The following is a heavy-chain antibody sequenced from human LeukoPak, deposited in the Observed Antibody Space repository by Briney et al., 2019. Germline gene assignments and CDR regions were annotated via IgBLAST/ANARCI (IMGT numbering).Heavy chain of an antibody. J-gene: IGHJ6*02. CDR1: GFTFSNNW. Sequence: GGSLRLSCAASGFTFSNNWMHWVRQAPGKGLVWVSRINSDGSTTTYADSVKGRFTISRDNAKNTLYLQMNSLRAEDTAVYYCARDLPGYDSSGYYHSFYYYYGMDVWGQGTTVTVSS. D-gene: IGHD3-22*01. CDR2: INSDGSTT. CDR3: ARDLPGYDSSGYYHSFYYYYGMDV. V-gene: IGHV3-74*01.